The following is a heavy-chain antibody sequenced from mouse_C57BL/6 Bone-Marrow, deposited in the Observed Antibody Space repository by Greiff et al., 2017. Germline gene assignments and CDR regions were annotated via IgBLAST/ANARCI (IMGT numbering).Heavy chain of an antibody. V-gene: IGHV1-5*01. J-gene: IGHJ2*01. CDR1: GYTFTSYW. CDR2: IYPGNSDT. CDR3: TRAYYSNLDFDY. Sequence: VQLQQSGTVLARPGASVKMSCKTSGYTFTSYWMHWVKQRPGQGLEWIGAIYPGNSDTSYNQKFKGKAKLTAVTSASTAYMGLSSLTNEDSAVYYCTRAYYSNLDFDYWGQGTALTGSS. D-gene: IGHD2-5*01.